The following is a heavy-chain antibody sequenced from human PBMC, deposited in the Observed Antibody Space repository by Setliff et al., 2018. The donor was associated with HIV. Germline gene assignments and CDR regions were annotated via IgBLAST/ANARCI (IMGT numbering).Heavy chain of an antibody. CDR2: IYHSGST. J-gene: IGHJ4*02. Sequence: SETLSLTCAVSGYSISSGYYWGWIRQPPGKGLEWIGSIYHSGSTYYNPSLKSRVTISVDTSKKQFSLKLSTVTAADTAVYYCVREGVRRGLGSGSFRYRAYYFDQWGQGTLVTVSS. V-gene: IGHV4-38-2*02. CDR3: VREGVRRGLGSGSFRYRAYYFDQ. CDR1: GYSISSGYY. D-gene: IGHD3-10*01.